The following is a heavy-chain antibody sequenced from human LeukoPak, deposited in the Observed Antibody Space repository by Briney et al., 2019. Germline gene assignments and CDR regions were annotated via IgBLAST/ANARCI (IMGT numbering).Heavy chain of an antibody. D-gene: IGHD3-22*01. CDR3: ARASYSYDISGWVPFDY. CDR2: IYTSGST. Sequence: PSETLSLTCTVSGGSISSYYWSWIRQPAGKGLEWVGRIYTSGSTTYNPSLKSRVTISGDTSENQFSLRLSSVTAADTAVYYCARASYSYDISGWVPFDYWGQGTLVTVSS. J-gene: IGHJ4*02. V-gene: IGHV4-4*07. CDR1: GGSISSYY.